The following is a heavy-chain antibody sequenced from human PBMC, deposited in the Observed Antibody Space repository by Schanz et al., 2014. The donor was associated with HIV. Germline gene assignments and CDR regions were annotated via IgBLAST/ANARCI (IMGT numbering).Heavy chain of an antibody. D-gene: IGHD3-3*01. V-gene: IGHV1-69*06. J-gene: IGHJ6*02. Sequence: QVQLVQSGAEVKKPGSSVKVSCKASGGTFMTYAISWVRQAPGQGLEWMGGIIPVFGTTNYAQKFQGRVTITADKSTSTAYMELSSLRSEDTAVYYCARGECDFWSGYCPHFHYFESDVWGPGTSVTVSS. CDR3: ARGECDFWSGYCPHFHYFESDV. CDR1: GGTFMTYA. CDR2: IIPVFGTT.